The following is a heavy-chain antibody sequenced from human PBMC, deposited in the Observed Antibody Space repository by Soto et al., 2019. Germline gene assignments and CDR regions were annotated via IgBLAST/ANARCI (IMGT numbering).Heavy chain of an antibody. CDR1: GGTFSSYA. CDR3: VVDSDFGVVSYY. CDR2: IIPIFGTA. J-gene: IGHJ4*02. D-gene: IGHD3-3*01. V-gene: IGHV1-69*01. Sequence: QVQLVQSGAEVKKPGSSVKVSCKASGGTFSSYAISWVRQAPGQGLEWMGGIIPIFGTANYAQKFQGRVTITADESTSTAYMALSSLRSEDTAVYYCVVDSDFGVVSYYWGQGTLVTVSS.